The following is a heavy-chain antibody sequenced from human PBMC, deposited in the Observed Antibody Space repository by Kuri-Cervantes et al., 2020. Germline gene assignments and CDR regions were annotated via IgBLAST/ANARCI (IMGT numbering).Heavy chain of an antibody. Sequence: GESLKISCAASGFTFSSYAMSWVRQAPGKGLEWVSAISGSGGSTYYSGSVKGRFTISRENAKSSMYLQMNSLRAGDTAVYYCAALGSYLYWGQGTLVTVSS. V-gene: IGHV3-23*01. CDR1: GFTFSSYA. CDR3: AALGSYLY. J-gene: IGHJ4*02. D-gene: IGHD3-10*01. CDR2: ISGSGGST.